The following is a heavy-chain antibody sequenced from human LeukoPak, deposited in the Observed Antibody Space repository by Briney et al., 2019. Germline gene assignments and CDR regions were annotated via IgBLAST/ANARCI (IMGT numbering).Heavy chain of an antibody. CDR2: IKQDGSEK. Sequence: PGGSLRLSCAASGFTFSSYWMGWVRQAPGKGLEWVANIKQDGSEKYYVDSVKGRFTISRDNAKNSLYLQMNSLRAEDTAVYYCARYCSSTSCDSYYYYGMDVWGQGTTVTVSS. CDR3: ARYCSSTSCDSYYYYGMDV. CDR1: GFTFSSYW. J-gene: IGHJ6*02. V-gene: IGHV3-7*01. D-gene: IGHD2-2*01.